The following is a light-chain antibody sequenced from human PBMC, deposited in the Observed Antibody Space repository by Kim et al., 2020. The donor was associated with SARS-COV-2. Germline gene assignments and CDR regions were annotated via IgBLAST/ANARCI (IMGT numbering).Light chain of an antibody. CDR1: QSINSC. CDR3: QQNKTYST. Sequence: GDRVTITGRASQSINSCLAWDQQKPGKAPKLLIYAASRLESGVPSRFSGIGSWTDFTLTIISLQPYEFATYYCQQNKTYSTFGQGTKVDIK. J-gene: IGKJ1*01. CDR2: AAS. V-gene: IGKV1-5*01.